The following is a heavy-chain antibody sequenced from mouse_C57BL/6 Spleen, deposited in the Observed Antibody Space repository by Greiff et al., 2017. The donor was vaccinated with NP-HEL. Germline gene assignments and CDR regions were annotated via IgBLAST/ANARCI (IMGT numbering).Heavy chain of an antibody. CDR3: AKLYDYDWYFDV. V-gene: IGHV5-17*01. D-gene: IGHD2-4*01. J-gene: IGHJ1*03. CDR2: ISSGSSTI. Sequence: EVNVVESGGGLVKPGGSLKLSCAASGFTFSDYGMHWVRQAPEKGLEWVAYISSGSSTIYYADTVKGRFTISRDNAKNTLFLQMTSLRSEDTAMYYCAKLYDYDWYFDVWGTGTTVTVSS. CDR1: GFTFSDYG.